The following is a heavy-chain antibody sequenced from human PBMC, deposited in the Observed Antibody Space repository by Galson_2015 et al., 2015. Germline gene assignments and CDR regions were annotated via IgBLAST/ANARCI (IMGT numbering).Heavy chain of an antibody. CDR2: INPNSGGT. CDR1: GYTFTGYY. J-gene: IGHJ5*02. D-gene: IGHD3-10*01. CDR3: AREEFTMVQGVIVNWFDP. Sequence: SVKVSCKASGYTFTGYYMHWVRQAPGQGLEWMGRINPNSGGTNYAQKFQGRVTMTRDTSISTAYMELSRLRSDDTAVYYCAREEFTMVQGVIVNWFDPWGQGTLVTVSS. V-gene: IGHV1-2*06.